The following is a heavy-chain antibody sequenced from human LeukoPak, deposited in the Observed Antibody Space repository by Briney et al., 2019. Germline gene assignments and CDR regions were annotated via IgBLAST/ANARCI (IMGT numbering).Heavy chain of an antibody. CDR3: ARGSSCCSSTSSPDPYYYYYYYYMDV. CDR1: GFTFSSYW. J-gene: IGHJ6*03. V-gene: IGHV3-7*01. D-gene: IGHD2-2*01. Sequence: QPGGSLRLSCAASGFTFSSYWMSWVRQAPGKGLEWVANIKQDGSEKYYVDSVKGRFTISRDNAKNSLYLQMNSLRAEDTAVYYCARGSSCCSSTSSPDPYYYYYYYYMDVWGKGTTVTISS. CDR2: IKQDGSEK.